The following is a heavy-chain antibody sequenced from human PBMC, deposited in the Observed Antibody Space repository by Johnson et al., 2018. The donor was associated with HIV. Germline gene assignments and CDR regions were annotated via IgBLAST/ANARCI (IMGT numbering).Heavy chain of an antibody. Sequence: VQLVESGGGLIQPGGSLRLSCAAFGFAVSSNYMSWVRQAPGKGLEWVSIIYSDGNTYCADSVKGRFTISRDNSKNTLYLQMNSLRAEDTAVYYCARATDQRLDAFDIWGQGTMVTVSS. D-gene: IGHD6-25*01. CDR2: IYSDGNT. CDR1: GFAVSSNY. J-gene: IGHJ3*02. CDR3: ARATDQRLDAFDI. V-gene: IGHV3-66*03.